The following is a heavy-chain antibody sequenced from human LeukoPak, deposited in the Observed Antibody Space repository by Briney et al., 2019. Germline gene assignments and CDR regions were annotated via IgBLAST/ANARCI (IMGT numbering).Heavy chain of an antibody. CDR1: GYTFTSYG. J-gene: IGHJ5*02. CDR2: INPYNANT. D-gene: IGHD2-2*01. Sequence: ASVKVSCKASGYTFTSYGISWVRQAPGQGLEWMGRINPYNANTKYAQKLQGRVTMTTDTSTSTAYMELRGLGSDDTAVYYCARDLTPPHCTSTSCPRGGWFDPWGQGTLVTVSS. CDR3: ARDLTPPHCTSTSCPRGGWFDP. V-gene: IGHV1-18*01.